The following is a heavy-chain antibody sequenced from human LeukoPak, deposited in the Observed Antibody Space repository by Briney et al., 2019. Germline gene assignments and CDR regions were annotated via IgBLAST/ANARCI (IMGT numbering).Heavy chain of an antibody. J-gene: IGHJ4*02. CDR2: ISYDGSNK. V-gene: IGHV3-30-3*01. D-gene: IGHD6-13*01. Sequence: GRSLRLSCAASGFTFSSYAMHWVRQAPGKGLEWVAVISYDGSNKYYADSVKGRFTISRDNAKNSLYLQMNSLRAEDTALYYCAKDMTAAAGPYYFDYWGQGTLVTVSS. CDR1: GFTFSSYA. CDR3: AKDMTAAAGPYYFDY.